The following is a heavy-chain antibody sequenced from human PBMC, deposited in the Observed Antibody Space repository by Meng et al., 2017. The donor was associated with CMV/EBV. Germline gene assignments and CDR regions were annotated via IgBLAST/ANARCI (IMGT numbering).Heavy chain of an antibody. D-gene: IGHD1-1*01. CDR1: GATFSCYA. CDR2: IIPSIGTS. CDR3: NQWYTGS. Sequence: QVQLAESGGEVKTPGTAVQPSGVSSGATFSCYAICWVLQAPRQGLEWVGMIIPSIGTSNYDLKFQGSVTITADESTRTAYMELSSLTSKDTAVYYCNQWYTGSWGQGTLVTVSS. V-gene: IGHV1-69*11. J-gene: IGHJ5*02.